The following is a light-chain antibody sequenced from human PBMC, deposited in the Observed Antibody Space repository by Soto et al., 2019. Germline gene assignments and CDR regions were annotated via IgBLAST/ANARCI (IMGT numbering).Light chain of an antibody. CDR1: NSNIGTNA. V-gene: IGLV1-44*01. CDR2: FGN. CDR3: ETWDDSLNGHVV. J-gene: IGLJ2*01. Sequence: QLVLTQPPSASGTPGPRVTITCSGSNSNIGTNAVYRFQQLPGTAPKLLIYFGNQRPSGVPDRFSGSKSGTSASLAISGLQSEDEADYYCETWDDSLNGHVVFGGGTKLTVL.